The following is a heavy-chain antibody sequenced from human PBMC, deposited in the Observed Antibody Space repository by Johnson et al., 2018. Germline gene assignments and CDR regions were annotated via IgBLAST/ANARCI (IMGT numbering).Heavy chain of an antibody. CDR2: ISWNSGSI. V-gene: IGHV3-9*01. D-gene: IGHD3-3*01. CDR3: AKAPVGWLGEGAEYFQH. Sequence: VQLVESGGGVVQPGRSLRLSCAASGFTFSNYGMHWVRQSPGKGLEWVSGISWNSGSIGYADSVKGRFTISRDNAKNSLYLQMNSLRAEDTALYYCAKAPVGWLGEGAEYFQHWGQGTLVTVSS. CDR1: GFTFSNYG. J-gene: IGHJ1*01.